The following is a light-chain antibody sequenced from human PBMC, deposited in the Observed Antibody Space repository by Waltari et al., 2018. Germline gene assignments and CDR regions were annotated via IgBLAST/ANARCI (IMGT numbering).Light chain of an antibody. V-gene: IGKV1-39*01. CDR2: DAS. Sequence: EIQMTHTPSSLSASAGDRVTITCRASQYINRYVNWYHQSPGKAPKLLIYDASTLQSGVPSRFTGSGSGTEFTLTINSLQPEDFGTYYCQQAYSTTWTFGQGTRVEMK. J-gene: IGKJ1*01. CDR1: QYINRY. CDR3: QQAYSTTWT.